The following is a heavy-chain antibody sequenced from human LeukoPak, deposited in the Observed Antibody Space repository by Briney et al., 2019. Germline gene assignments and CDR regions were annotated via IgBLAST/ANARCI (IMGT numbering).Heavy chain of an antibody. V-gene: IGHV4-34*01. J-gene: IGHJ5*02. CDR2: INHSGST. CDR3: AKKIGWGSSWFLSNWFDP. CDR1: GGSFSGYY. D-gene: IGHD6-13*01. Sequence: SETLSLTCAVYGGSFSGYYWSWIRQPPGKGLEWIGEINHSGSTNYDPSLKSRVTISVDTSKNQFSLKLSSVAAADTAVYYCAKKIGWGSSWFLSNWFDPWGQGTLVTVSS.